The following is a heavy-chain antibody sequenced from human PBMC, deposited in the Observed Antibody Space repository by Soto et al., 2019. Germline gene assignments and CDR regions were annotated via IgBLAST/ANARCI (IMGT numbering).Heavy chain of an antibody. CDR1: GYTFTSYG. Sequence: QVQLVQSGAEVKKPGASVKVSCKASGYTFTSYGISWVRQAPGQGLEWMGWISAYNGNTNYAQKLQGRVTMTTDTSTSTAYMELRSLRSDDTAVYYCARDWYYYDSSGYYPNWFDPWGQGTLVTVSS. J-gene: IGHJ5*02. D-gene: IGHD3-22*01. V-gene: IGHV1-18*04. CDR2: ISAYNGNT. CDR3: ARDWYYYDSSGYYPNWFDP.